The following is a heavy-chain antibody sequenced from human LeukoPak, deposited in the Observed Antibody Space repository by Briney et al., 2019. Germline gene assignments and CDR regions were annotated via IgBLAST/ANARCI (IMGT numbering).Heavy chain of an antibody. CDR1: GFNLSSYW. J-gene: IGHJ4*02. D-gene: IGHD6-19*01. V-gene: IGHV3-7*01. Sequence: GGSLRLSWAGSGFNLSSYWMSWVRQAPGEGPGWVANIKQDGSEKYYVDSVKGRFTISRDNAKNSLYLQMNSLRAEDTAVYYCARDASSGWPAPYFDYWGQGTLVTVSS. CDR2: IKQDGSEK. CDR3: ARDASSGWPAPYFDY.